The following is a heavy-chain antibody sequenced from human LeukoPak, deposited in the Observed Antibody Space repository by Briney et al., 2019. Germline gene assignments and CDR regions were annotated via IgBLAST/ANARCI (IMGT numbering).Heavy chain of an antibody. J-gene: IGHJ4*02. CDR2: IWYDGSNK. CDR3: ARGIAAAGLDY. D-gene: IGHD6-13*01. Sequence: GGSLRLSCAASGFTFSSYGMHWVRQAPGKGLEWVAVIWYDGSNKNYADSVKGRFTISRDNSKNTLYLQMNSLRAEDTAVYYCARGIAAAGLDYWGQGTLVTVSS. V-gene: IGHV3-33*01. CDR1: GFTFSSYG.